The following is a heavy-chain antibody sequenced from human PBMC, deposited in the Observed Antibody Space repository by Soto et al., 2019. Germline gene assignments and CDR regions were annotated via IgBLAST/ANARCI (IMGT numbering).Heavy chain of an antibody. Sequence: PSETLSLTCTVSGGSISTSGFYWGWIRQPPGKGLEWIGSIYYSGYIYYNPSLQSRVTMSVDTSSNQFSLNLSSVTAADTAVYYCARELGNHPNWFDPWGQGTLVTVSS. CDR1: GGSISTSGFY. CDR2: IYYSGYI. J-gene: IGHJ5*02. CDR3: ARELGNHPNWFDP. D-gene: IGHD3-16*01. V-gene: IGHV4-39*02.